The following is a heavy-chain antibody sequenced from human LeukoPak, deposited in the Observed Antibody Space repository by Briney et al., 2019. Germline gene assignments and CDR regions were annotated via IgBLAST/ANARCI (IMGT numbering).Heavy chain of an antibody. V-gene: IGHV4-34*01. Sequence: PSETLSLTCAVYGGSFSGYYWSWIRQPPGKGLEWIGEINHSGSTNYNPSLKSRVTISVDTSKNQFSLKLSSVTAADTAVYYCARGAGLETPSYFDYWGQGTLVTVSS. J-gene: IGHJ4*02. CDR2: INHSGST. D-gene: IGHD1-1*01. CDR3: ARGAGLETPSYFDY. CDR1: GGSFSGYY.